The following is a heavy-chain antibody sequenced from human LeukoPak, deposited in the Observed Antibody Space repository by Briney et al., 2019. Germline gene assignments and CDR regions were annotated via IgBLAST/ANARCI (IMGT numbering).Heavy chain of an antibody. J-gene: IGHJ4*02. D-gene: IGHD1-26*01. CDR3: ARDQEWELLCPGDY. CDR2: INPNSGGT. V-gene: IGHV1-2*02. Sequence: GASVKVSCKASGYTFTGYYIHWVRQDPGQGLEWMGWINPNSGGTKYAQNFQGRVTMTRDTSISTAYMELSRLRSVDTAVYYCARDQEWELLCPGDYWGQGTLVTVSS. CDR1: GYTFTGYY.